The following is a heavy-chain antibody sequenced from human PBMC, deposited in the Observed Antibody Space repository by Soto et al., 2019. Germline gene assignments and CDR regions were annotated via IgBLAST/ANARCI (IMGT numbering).Heavy chain of an antibody. D-gene: IGHD3-22*01. CDR3: ARTYYYDSSGYSILYYLDY. J-gene: IGHJ4*02. CDR1: GFSLSTSGMR. Sequence: SGPTLVNPTQTLTLTCTFSGFSLSTSGMRVSWIRQPPGKALEWLARIDWDDDKFYSTSLKTRLTISKDTSKNQVVLTMTNMDPVDTATYYCARTYYYDSSGYSILYYLDYWGQGTLVTVSS. CDR2: IDWDDDK. V-gene: IGHV2-70*04.